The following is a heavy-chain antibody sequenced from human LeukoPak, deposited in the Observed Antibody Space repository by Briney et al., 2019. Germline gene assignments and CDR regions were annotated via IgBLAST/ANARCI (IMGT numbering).Heavy chain of an antibody. V-gene: IGHV1-18*01. CDR1: GYTFTSYG. Sequence: GASVKVSCKASGYTFTSYGISWVRQAPGQGLEWMGWISAYNGNTNYAQNLQGRVTMTTDTPTSTAYMELRSLRSDDTAVYYCARDPEATVVTPVDYWGQGTLVTVSS. CDR2: ISAYNGNT. J-gene: IGHJ4*02. CDR3: ARDPEATVVTPVDY. D-gene: IGHD4-23*01.